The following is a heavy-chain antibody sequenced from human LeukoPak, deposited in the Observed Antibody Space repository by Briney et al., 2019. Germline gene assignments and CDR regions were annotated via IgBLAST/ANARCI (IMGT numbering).Heavy chain of an antibody. Sequence: PGGSLRLSCAASGFTFSSYWMHWVRQAPGKGLVWVSRINSDGSSTSYADSVKGRSTISRDNAKNSLYLQMNSLRAADTAVYYCARAFRGSRLDYWGQGTLVTVSS. CDR2: INSDGSST. CDR3: ARAFRGSRLDY. J-gene: IGHJ4*02. V-gene: IGHV3-74*01. CDR1: GFTFSSYW. D-gene: IGHD3-10*01.